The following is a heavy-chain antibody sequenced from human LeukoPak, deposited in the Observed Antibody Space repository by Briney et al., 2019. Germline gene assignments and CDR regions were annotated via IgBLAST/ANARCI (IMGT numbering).Heavy chain of an antibody. CDR2: MDPSGNHK. Sequence: GGSLRLSCAASEFILNRSWMNWVRRAPGKGLEWVANMDPSGNHKRYVDSVRGRFSISKDSPGTSFSLEMHSLRVEDTAIYYCAIWTSGNYWGQGSLVTVSS. V-gene: IGHV3-7*01. CDR1: EFILNRSW. D-gene: IGHD1-1*01. J-gene: IGHJ4*02. CDR3: AIWTSGNY.